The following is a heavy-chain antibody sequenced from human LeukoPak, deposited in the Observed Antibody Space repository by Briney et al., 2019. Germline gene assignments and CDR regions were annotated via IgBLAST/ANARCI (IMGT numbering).Heavy chain of an antibody. CDR1: GGTFSSYA. CDR2: IIPIFGTA. Sequence: GASVEVSCKASGGTFSSYAISWVRQAPGQGLEWMGGIIPIFGTANYAQKFQGRVTITTDESTSTAYMELSSLRSEDTAVYYCARELHNWFDPWGQGTLVAVSS. J-gene: IGHJ5*02. CDR3: ARELHNWFDP. V-gene: IGHV1-69*05.